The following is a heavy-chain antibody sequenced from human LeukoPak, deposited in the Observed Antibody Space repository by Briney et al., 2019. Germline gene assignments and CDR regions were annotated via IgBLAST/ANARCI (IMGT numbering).Heavy chain of an antibody. CDR3: ARVGCSSTSCYYFDY. CDR1: GGSISSYY. J-gene: IGHJ4*02. CDR2: IYYSGST. D-gene: IGHD2-2*01. V-gene: IGHV4-59*12. Sequence: PSETLSLTCTVSGGSISSYYWSWIRQPPGKGLEWIGYIYYSGSTNYNPSLESRVTISVDTSKNQFSLKLSSVTAADTAVYYCARVGCSSTSCYYFDYWGQGTLVTVSS.